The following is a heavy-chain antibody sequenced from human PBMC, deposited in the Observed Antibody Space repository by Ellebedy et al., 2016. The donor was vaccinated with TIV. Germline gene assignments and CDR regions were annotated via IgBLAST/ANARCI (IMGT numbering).Heavy chain of an antibody. CDR2: ISGNGGST. D-gene: IGHD3-10*01. Sequence: GESLKISCAASGFTFSNYAMSWVRQTPEKRLEWVSAISGNGGSTYSPDSVRGRFTISRDNSKNTLYLQMNSLRAEDTALYYCARVVVNAFDIWGQGTMVTVSS. V-gene: IGHV3-23*01. CDR3: ARVVVNAFDI. CDR1: GFTFSNYA. J-gene: IGHJ3*02.